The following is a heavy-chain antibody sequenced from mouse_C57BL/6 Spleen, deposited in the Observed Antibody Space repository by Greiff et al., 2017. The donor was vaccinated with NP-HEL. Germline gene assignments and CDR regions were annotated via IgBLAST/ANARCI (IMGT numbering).Heavy chain of an antibody. V-gene: IGHV5-6*02. CDR1: GFTFSSYG. Sequence: EVMLVESGGDLVKPGGSLKLSCAASGFTFSSYGMSWVRQTPDKRLEWVATISSGGSYTYYPDSVKGRFTISRDNAKNTLYLQMSSLKSEDTAMYYCARRGPYYYAMDYWGQGTSVTVSS. CDR2: ISSGGSYT. CDR3: ARRGPYYYAMDY. J-gene: IGHJ4*01.